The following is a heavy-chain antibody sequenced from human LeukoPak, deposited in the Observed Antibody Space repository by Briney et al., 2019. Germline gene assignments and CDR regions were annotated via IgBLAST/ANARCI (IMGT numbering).Heavy chain of an antibody. V-gene: IGHV5-51*01. CDR3: ARRSRPGYSSSWSAEYFQH. CDR2: IYPGDSGT. CDR1: GYTFTNYR. Sequence: GESLKISCKVSGYTFTNYRIGWVRQMPGKGLEWMGIIYPGDSGTRYSPSFQGQVTISADKSVSTAFLQWSSLKVSDTAMYYCARRSRPGYSSSWSAEYFQHWGQGTLVTVSS. J-gene: IGHJ1*01. D-gene: IGHD6-13*01.